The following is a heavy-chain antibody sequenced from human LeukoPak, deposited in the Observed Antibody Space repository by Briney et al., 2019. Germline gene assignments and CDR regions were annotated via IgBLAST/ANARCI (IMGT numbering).Heavy chain of an antibody. CDR2: FYYTGLT. CDR1: GGSMSGYY. Sequence: SETLSLTCTVSGGSMSGYYWSWIRQTPGGGLQWIGYFYYTGLTRSNPSLESRVTISVDTSKNQFFLKLSSVTAADTAVYYCARGRDGYNLRYFDYWGQGTLVTVSS. V-gene: IGHV4-59*08. CDR3: ARGRDGYNLRYFDY. D-gene: IGHD5-24*01. J-gene: IGHJ4*02.